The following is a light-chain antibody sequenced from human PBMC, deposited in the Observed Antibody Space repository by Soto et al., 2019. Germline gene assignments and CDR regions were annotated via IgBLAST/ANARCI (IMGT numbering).Light chain of an antibody. CDR1: EIVAGY. CDR2: ETS. J-gene: IGKJ5*01. CDR3: QQRWRCPSNT. Sequence: EIVLTQSPATLSLSPGERATLSCLSSEIVAGYLTWHQQKPGLPPRLLIYETSNRVIGLPSRFNGSGSGTDFTLTISSLEPEDSGVYYCQQRWRCPSNTVGQATRMEIK. V-gene: IGKV3-11*01.